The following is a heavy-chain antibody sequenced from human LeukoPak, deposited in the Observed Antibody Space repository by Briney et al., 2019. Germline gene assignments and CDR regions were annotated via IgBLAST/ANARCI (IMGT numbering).Heavy chain of an antibody. CDR1: GYSISSGYY. D-gene: IGHD6-13*01. V-gene: IGHV4-38-2*02. CDR2: INHSGST. CDR3: ARGQGRTIAAAVY. Sequence: PSETLSLTCSVSGYSISSGYYWSWIRQPPGKGLEWIGEINHSGSTNYNPSLKSRVTISVDTSKNQFSLKLSSVTAADTAVYYCARGQGRTIAAAVYWGQGTLVTVSS. J-gene: IGHJ4*02.